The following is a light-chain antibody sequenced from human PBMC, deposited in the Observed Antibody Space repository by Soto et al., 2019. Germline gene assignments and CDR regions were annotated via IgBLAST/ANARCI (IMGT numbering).Light chain of an antibody. CDR2: GNS. CDR1: SSNIGAGYD. V-gene: IGLV1-40*01. Sequence: QSVLTQPPSVSGAXXQRVTXXXTGSSSNIGAGYDVHWYQQLPGTAPKLLIYGNSNRPSGVPDRFSGSKSGTSASLAITGLQAEDEADYYCQSYDSSLSGVVFGGGTKLTVL. CDR3: QSYDSSLSGVV. J-gene: IGLJ2*01.